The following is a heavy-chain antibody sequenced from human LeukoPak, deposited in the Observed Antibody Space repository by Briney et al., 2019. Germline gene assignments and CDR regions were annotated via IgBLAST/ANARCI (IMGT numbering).Heavy chain of an antibody. V-gene: IGHV3-30*02. CDR2: IRFDGTNK. D-gene: IGHD5-24*01. CDR1: GFTFSSYG. J-gene: IGHJ5*01. CDR3: AKGESITSAWFDS. Sequence: GGSLRLSCAASGFTFSSYGMHWVRHAPGKGLEWVAFIRFDGTNKYHTDSVKGRFTVSRDNSKNTLYLQINSLRGEDTAVYYCAKGESITSAWFDSWGQGTLVTFSS.